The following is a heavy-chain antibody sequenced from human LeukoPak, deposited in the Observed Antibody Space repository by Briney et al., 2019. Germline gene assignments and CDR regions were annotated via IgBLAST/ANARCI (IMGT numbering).Heavy chain of an antibody. CDR3: AKSPYQLLSYYYYGMDV. V-gene: IGHV3-7*03. CDR2: IKQDGSEK. D-gene: IGHD2-2*01. Sequence: GGSLRLSCAASGFTFSSYWMSWVRQAPGKGLEWVANIKQDGSEKYYVDSVKGRFTISRDNSKNTLYLQMNSLRAEDTAVYYCAKSPYQLLSYYYYGMDVWGQGTTVTVSS. J-gene: IGHJ6*02. CDR1: GFTFSSYW.